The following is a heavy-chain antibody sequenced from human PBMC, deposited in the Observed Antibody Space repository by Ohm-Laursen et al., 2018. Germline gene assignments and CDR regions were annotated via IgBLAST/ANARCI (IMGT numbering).Heavy chain of an antibody. J-gene: IGHJ3*01. CDR1: GGSISSSSYC. V-gene: IGHV4-39*01. Sequence: GTLSLTCSVSGGSISSSSYCWGWIRQPPGKGLEWIGNIYYSGSTYYNPSLRSRVPISIHTSQNHFSLKLSSVTATDTAVYYCARAFWNGYNDAFDVWGQGTMVTVSS. CDR2: IYYSGST. CDR3: ARAFWNGYNDAFDV. D-gene: IGHD3-3*01.